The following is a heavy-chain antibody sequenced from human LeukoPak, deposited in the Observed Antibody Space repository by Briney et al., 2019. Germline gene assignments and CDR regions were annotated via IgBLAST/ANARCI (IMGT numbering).Heavy chain of an antibody. D-gene: IGHD6-19*01. CDR3: EGEAVAGRDYFDY. CDR2: ISSSGSTF. J-gene: IGHJ4*02. V-gene: IGHV3-48*03. Sequence: GGSLRLSCAASGFIFSSYEMYWVRQAPGKGLEWISYISSSGSTFFYADSVKGRFTISRDNSKNTLYLQMNSLRAEDTAVYYCEGEAVAGRDYFDYWGQGTLVTVSS. CDR1: GFIFSSYE.